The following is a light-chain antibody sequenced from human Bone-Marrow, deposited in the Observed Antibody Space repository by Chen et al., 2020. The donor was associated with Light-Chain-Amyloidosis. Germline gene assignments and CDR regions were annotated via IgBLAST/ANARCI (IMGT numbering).Light chain of an antibody. J-gene: IGLJ2*01. CDR2: RDT. CDR3: QSADSSGTYEVI. Sequence: SSELTQPPSVSVSPGQTARITCSGDDLPTKYAYWYQQKPGQAPVLVIHRDTERHTGISERFAGCSAGTTDTLTISGVQEEDEADYHCQSADSSGTYEVIFGGGTKRTVL. V-gene: IGLV3-25*03. CDR1: DLPTKY.